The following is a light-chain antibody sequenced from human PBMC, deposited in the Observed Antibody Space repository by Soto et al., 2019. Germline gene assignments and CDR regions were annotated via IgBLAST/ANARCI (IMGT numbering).Light chain of an antibody. CDR2: EVT. CDR3: SSFASSNTWV. Sequence: QSALTQPPSASGSPGQSVTISCTGTSSDVGDYNYVSWYQQHAGKAPKLVIYEVTKRPSGVPDRFSGSKSANTASLTVSGLQAEDEADYYCSSFASSNTWVFGGGTKLTVL. V-gene: IGLV2-8*01. J-gene: IGLJ3*02. CDR1: SSDVGDYNY.